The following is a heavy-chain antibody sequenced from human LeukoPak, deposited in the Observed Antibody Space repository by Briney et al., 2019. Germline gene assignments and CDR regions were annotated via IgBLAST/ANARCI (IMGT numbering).Heavy chain of an antibody. V-gene: IGHV3-48*03. Sequence: PGGSLRLSCAASGFTFSRYEMNWVRQAPGKGLEWVSYISSSDNTRTYADSVKGRFTISRDNAKNSLYLEMNSLRAEDTAVYYCAREIVSAVAGNFDYWGQGTLVTVSS. CDR2: ISSSDNTR. CDR3: AREIVSAVAGNFDY. J-gene: IGHJ4*02. D-gene: IGHD6-19*01. CDR1: GFTFSRYE.